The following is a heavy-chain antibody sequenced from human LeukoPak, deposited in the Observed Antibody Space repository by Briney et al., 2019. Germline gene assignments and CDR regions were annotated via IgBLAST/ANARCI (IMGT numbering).Heavy chain of an antibody. CDR3: ARGRRYDFWSGLSDYYYYMDV. J-gene: IGHJ6*03. D-gene: IGHD3-3*01. V-gene: IGHV3-20*04. CDR2: INWNGGST. Sequence: GGFLRLSCAASGFTFDDYGMSWVRQAPGKGLEWVSGINWNGGSTGYADSVKGRFTISRDNAKNSLYLQMNSLRAEDTALYYCARGRRYDFWSGLSDYYYYMDVWGKGTTVTVSS. CDR1: GFTFDDYG.